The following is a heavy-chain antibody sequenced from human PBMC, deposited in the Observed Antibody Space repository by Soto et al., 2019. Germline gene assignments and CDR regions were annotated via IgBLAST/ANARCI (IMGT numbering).Heavy chain of an antibody. CDR3: AGEGWGDIVVVTAPPDY. CDR2: ISAYNGNT. Sequence: QVQLVQSGAEVKKPGASVKVSCKASGYTFTTYGISWVRQAPGQGLEWMGWISAYNGNTNYAQKLQGRVTMTTDTSRSTAYMERRSLRSDDTAVYYCAGEGWGDIVVVTAPPDYWGQGTLVTVSS. J-gene: IGHJ4*02. CDR1: GYTFTTYG. D-gene: IGHD2-21*02. V-gene: IGHV1-18*01.